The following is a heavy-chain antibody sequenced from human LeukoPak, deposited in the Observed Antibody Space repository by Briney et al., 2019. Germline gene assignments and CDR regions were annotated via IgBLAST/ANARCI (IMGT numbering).Heavy chain of an antibody. CDR2: IYYDGST. D-gene: IGHD4/OR15-4a*01. J-gene: IGHJ4*02. V-gene: IGHV4-39*02. Sequence: PSETLSLTCTVSGGSIRGNGYYWGWIRQAPGKGPEWIGSIYYDGSTYYNPSLKSRVTISVDTPKNYFSLKLSSVTAADTAVYYCASSVWWPYDFDYWGQGTLVTVSS. CDR1: GGSIRGNGYY. CDR3: ASSVWWPYDFDY.